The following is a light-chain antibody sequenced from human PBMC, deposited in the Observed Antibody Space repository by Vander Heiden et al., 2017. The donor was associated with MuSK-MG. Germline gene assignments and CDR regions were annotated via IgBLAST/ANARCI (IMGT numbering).Light chain of an antibody. V-gene: IGKV3D-11*01. CDR2: DAS. CDR1: QGVSSY. J-gene: IGKJ5*01. CDR3: QQRSNWPFT. Sequence: ELVLTQSPATLSLSPGERATLSCRASQGVSSYLAWYQQKPGQAPRLLIYDASNRATGIPARFSGSGPGTDFTLTISSLEPEDFAVYYCQQRSNWPFTFGQGTRLEIK.